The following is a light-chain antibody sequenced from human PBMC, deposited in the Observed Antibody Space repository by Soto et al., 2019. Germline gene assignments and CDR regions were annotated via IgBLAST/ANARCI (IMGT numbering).Light chain of an antibody. CDR2: SAS. CDR1: QSISTY. CDR3: QQSYTTPVT. V-gene: IGKV1-39*01. Sequence: DIQMTQSPSSLYASVTDKVTITCRASQSISTYLNWYQQKPGQAPQLLIYSASNLQSGVPSRFSGSGSGTEFTLTISSLQPEDFAAYYCQQSYTTPVTFGQGTRLEIK. J-gene: IGKJ5*01.